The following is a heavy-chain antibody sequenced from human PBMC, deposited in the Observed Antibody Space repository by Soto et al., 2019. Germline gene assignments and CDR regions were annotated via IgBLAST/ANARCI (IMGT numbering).Heavy chain of an antibody. CDR2: ISYDGSNK. Sequence: GGSLRLSCAASGFTFSSYGMHWVRQAPGKGLEWVAVISYDGSNKYYADSVKGRFTISRDNSKNTLYLQMNSLRAEDTAVYYCALRGYSYGPTEYYGMDVWGQGTTVTVSS. CDR1: GFTFSSYG. J-gene: IGHJ6*02. CDR3: ALRGYSYGPTEYYGMDV. V-gene: IGHV3-30*03. D-gene: IGHD5-18*01.